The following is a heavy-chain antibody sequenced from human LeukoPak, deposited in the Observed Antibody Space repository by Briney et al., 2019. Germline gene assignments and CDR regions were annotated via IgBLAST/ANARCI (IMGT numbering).Heavy chain of an antibody. J-gene: IGHJ5*02. CDR3: ARDNWNEFDP. V-gene: IGHV1-18*01. D-gene: IGHD1-20*01. CDR1: GYRFSSNG. CDR2: VSTYNSDT. Sequence: TSVKVSCKASGYRFSSNGISWVRQAPGQGLEWVGWVSTYNSDTNSAPKFQGRVTMTRDTFTSTVYMELRGLRTDDTAVYHCARDNWNEFDPWGQGTLVTVSS.